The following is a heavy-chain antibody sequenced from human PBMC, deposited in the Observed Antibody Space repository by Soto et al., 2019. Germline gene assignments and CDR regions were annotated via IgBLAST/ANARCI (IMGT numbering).Heavy chain of an antibody. V-gene: IGHV3-48*01. D-gene: IGHD3-3*01. CDR3: ARDFLTYYDFWSGYYTSPNFDY. CDR1: KFTFSSYN. CDR2: INSVSSTM. Sequence: GGSLRLSCAASKFTFSSYNMNWVRQAPGKGLEWVSYINSVSSTMYYADSVTGRFSISRDNAKNSLYLQMNSLRAEDTAVYYCARDFLTYYDFWSGYYTSPNFDYWGQGTLVTVSS. J-gene: IGHJ4*02.